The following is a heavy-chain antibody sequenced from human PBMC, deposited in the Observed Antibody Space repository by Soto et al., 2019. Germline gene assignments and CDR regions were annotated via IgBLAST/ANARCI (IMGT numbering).Heavy chain of an antibody. V-gene: IGHV4-34*01. CDR3: ARRGGGGYPFYFDS. Sequence: QVQLQQWGAGLLQSSETLSLTCAVYGASVNDYYWTWIRQSPGKGLEWIGEIHYNGRTNYNPSLRSRVTISLQTSKTWLSAELSSVTAADTAVYYCARRGGGGYPFYFDSWGQGTLVTVSS. J-gene: IGHJ4*02. D-gene: IGHD1-26*01. CDR1: GASVNDYY. CDR2: IHYNGRT.